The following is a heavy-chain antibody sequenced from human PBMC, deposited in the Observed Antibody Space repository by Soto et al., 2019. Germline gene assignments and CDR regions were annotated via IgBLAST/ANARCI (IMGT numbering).Heavy chain of an antibody. D-gene: IGHD6-13*01. J-gene: IGHJ4*02. CDR3: AKDSWAAAGPSPFDY. Sequence: GSLRLSCAASGFTFSSYGMHWVRQAPGKGLEWVAVISYDGSNKYYADSVKGRFTISRDNSKNTLYLQMNSLRAEDTAVYYCAKDSWAAAGPSPFDYWGQGTLVTVSS. CDR1: GFTFSSYG. CDR2: ISYDGSNK. V-gene: IGHV3-30*18.